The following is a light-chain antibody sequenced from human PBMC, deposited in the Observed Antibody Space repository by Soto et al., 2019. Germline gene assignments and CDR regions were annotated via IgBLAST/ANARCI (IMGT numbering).Light chain of an antibody. V-gene: IGKV3-20*01. CDR3: QLYGSSLWT. CDR2: GAS. CDR1: QSVSSSY. J-gene: IGKJ1*01. Sequence: EIVLTQSPGTLSLSPGERATLSCRTSQSVSSSYLAWYQQGPGQAPRLLIYGASSRATGIPDRFSGSGSGTDFSLTIIRLEPEDFAVYYCQLYGSSLWTFGQGTKV.